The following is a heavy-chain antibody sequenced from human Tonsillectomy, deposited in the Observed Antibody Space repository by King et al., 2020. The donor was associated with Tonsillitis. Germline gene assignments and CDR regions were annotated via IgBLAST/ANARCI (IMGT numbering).Heavy chain of an antibody. D-gene: IGHD5-18*01. CDR2: ISWNSGSI. CDR3: ATGAYSYGYDIGFVDY. Sequence: VQLVESGGGLVQPGRSLRLSCAASGFTFDDYAMHWVRQAPGKGLEWVSRISWNSGSIGYADSVKGRFTISRDNAKNSLYLQMNSLRPEDTALYYCATGAYSYGYDIGFVDYWGQGTLVTVSS. CDR1: GFTFDDYA. V-gene: IGHV3-9*01. J-gene: IGHJ4*02.